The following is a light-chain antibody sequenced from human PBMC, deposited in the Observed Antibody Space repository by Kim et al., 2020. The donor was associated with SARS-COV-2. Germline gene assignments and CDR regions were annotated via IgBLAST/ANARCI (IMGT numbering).Light chain of an antibody. J-gene: IGKJ1*01. CDR2: GAS. CDR1: HRSGSSD. V-gene: IGKV3-20*01. CDR3: QQYSSSPQT. Sequence: SPGERAALPSRAGHRSGSSDLAWYRQKPGQAPRLLIYGASRRATGIPDRFSGSGSGTEFTLTISRLEPEDFAVYYCQQYSSSPQTFGQGTKVDIK.